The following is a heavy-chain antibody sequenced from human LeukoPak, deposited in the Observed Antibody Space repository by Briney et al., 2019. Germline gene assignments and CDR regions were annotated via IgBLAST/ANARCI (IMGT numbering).Heavy chain of an antibody. V-gene: IGHV3-74*01. Sequence: GGSLRLSCAASGFTLRNYWMHWVRQVQGRGLVWVSRISGDGSGTNYADSVKGRFTISRDNAKNTVYLQINNLRAQDTAVYFCARYSSSSGGPSYYLDYWGQGTLVTVSS. J-gene: IGHJ4*02. CDR2: ISGDGSGT. CDR1: GFTLRNYW. D-gene: IGHD6-6*01. CDR3: ARYSSSSGGPSYYLDY.